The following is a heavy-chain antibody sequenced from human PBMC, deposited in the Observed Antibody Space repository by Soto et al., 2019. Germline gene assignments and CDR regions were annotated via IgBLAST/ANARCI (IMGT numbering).Heavy chain of an antibody. CDR1: GFTFDDYA. J-gene: IGHJ6*04. V-gene: IGHV3-9*01. Sequence: GGSLRLSCAASGFTFDDYAMHWVRQAPGKGLEWVSGISWNSGSIGYADSVKGRFTISRDNAKNSLYLQMNSLRAEDTALYYCAKVSTRYSNADMDVWGKGTTVTVSS. CDR2: ISWNSGSI. CDR3: AKVSTRYSNADMDV. D-gene: IGHD4-4*01.